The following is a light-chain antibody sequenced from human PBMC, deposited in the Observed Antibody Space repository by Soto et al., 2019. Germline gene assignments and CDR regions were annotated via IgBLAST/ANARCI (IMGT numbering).Light chain of an antibody. CDR1: QSISSY. Sequence: DIQMTQSTSSLSASVGDRVTITCRASQSISSYLNWYQQKPGKAPKLLIYAASSLQSGVPSRFSGSGSGTDFTLTISSLQPEDFATYYCQQSSSTPLTFGGGTKVDIK. J-gene: IGKJ4*01. CDR3: QQSSSTPLT. V-gene: IGKV1-39*01. CDR2: AAS.